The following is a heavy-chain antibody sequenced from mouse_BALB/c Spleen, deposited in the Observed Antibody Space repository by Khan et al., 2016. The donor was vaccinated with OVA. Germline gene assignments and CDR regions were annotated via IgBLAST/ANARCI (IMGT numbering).Heavy chain of an antibody. V-gene: IGHV1-69*02. CDR2: IYPSDSYT. J-gene: IGHJ4*01. Sequence: QVQLQQPGAELVRPGASVKLSCKASVYTFTNSWINWVKQRPGQGLEWIGNIYPSDSYTNYNQNFKDKATLTVDKPSTTAYMHLSSPTSEDSAVYYCTREVRLHYYAMDYWGQGTSVTVSS. D-gene: IGHD2-14*01. CDR1: VYTFTNSW. CDR3: TREVRLHYYAMDY.